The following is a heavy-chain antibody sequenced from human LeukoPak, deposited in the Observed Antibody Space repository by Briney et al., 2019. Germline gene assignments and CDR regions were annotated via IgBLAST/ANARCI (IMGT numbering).Heavy chain of an antibody. J-gene: IGHJ6*03. CDR1: GFTFSSYA. D-gene: IGHD3-3*01. CDR2: ISGSSGST. V-gene: IGHV3-23*01. Sequence: AGGSLRLSCAASGFTFSSYAMHWVRQAPGKGLEWVSAISGSSGSTYYADSVKGRFTISRDNSKNTLYLQMNSLRAEDTTVYYCAKDSDYDFWSGYYTYYYMDVWGKGTTVTVSS. CDR3: AKDSDYDFWSGYYTYYYMDV.